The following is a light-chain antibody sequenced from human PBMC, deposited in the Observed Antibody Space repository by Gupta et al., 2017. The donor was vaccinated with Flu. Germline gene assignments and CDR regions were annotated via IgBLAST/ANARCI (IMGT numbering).Light chain of an antibody. V-gene: IGKV1-33*01. CDR1: QDIANH. J-gene: IGKJ5*01. CDR3: QCYDDLPPVT. Sequence: DIQMTQSPSSLSASIGDRVTITCQASQDIANHLNWYHQKPGKAPKLLIYDASNLEAGLPSRFSGSGSGTYFTFTISNLQPEDIATYYCQCYDDLPPVTFGQGTRLDIK. CDR2: DAS.